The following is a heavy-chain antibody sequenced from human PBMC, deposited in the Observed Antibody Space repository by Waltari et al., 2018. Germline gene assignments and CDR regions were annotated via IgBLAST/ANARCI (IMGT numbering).Heavy chain of an antibody. CDR3: ARGGDGQRGAFDI. D-gene: IGHD6-25*01. V-gene: IGHV4-59*11. CDR1: GGYISSHY. CDR2: IYYSGST. J-gene: IGHJ3*02. Sequence: QVQLQESGPGLVKPSETLSLTCTVSGGYISSHYWSWIRQPPGKGLEWIGYIYYSGSTNYNPARRRRVTISVDTSKNQFSLKLSSVTAADTAVYYCARGGDGQRGAFDIWGQGTMVTVSS.